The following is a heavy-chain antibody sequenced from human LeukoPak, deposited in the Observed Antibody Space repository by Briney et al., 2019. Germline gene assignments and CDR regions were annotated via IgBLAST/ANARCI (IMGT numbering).Heavy chain of an antibody. J-gene: IGHJ4*02. Sequence: ASVTVSCKASGYTFPSYFMHWVRQAPGQGLEWMGIINPTGGSTTYAQKFQGRVTMTRDTSTSTVYMELSSLRSDDTAVYYCARTAPRRFDYWGQGTLVTVSS. CDR3: ARTAPRRFDY. CDR2: INPTGGST. V-gene: IGHV1-46*01. D-gene: IGHD6-6*01. CDR1: GYTFPSYF.